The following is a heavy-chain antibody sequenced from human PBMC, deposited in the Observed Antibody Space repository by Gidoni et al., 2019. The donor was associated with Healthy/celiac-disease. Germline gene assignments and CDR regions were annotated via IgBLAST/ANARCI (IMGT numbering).Heavy chain of an antibody. D-gene: IGHD3-10*01. J-gene: IGHJ5*02. CDR2: IYYSGST. Sequence: QLQLQESGPGLVKPSETLSLTCTVSGGSISSSSYYWGWIRQPPGKGLEWIGRIYYSGSTYYNPSLKSRVTISVDTSKNQFSLKLSSVTAADTAVYYCASQFGDGWFDPWGQGTLVTVSS. CDR1: GGSISSSSYY. V-gene: IGHV4-39*01. CDR3: ASQFGDGWFDP.